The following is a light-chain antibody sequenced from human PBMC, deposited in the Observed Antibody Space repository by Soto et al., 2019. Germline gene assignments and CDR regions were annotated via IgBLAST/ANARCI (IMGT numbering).Light chain of an antibody. CDR1: QTVSSS. CDR3: QQPINWALT. J-gene: IGKJ4*01. Sequence: EIVLTQSPATLSLSPGERATLSCRASQTVSSSLAWYQQKPGQAPRLLIYEASNMATGIAARFSGSESGADFTLTVSSLEPEDVALYCCQQPINWALTFGGGTKVEIK. V-gene: IGKV3-11*01. CDR2: EAS.